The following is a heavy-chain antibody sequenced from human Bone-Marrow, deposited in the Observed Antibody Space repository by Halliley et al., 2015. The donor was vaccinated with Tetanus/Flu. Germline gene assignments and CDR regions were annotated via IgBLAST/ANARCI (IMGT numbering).Heavy chain of an antibody. V-gene: IGHV4-59*08. CDR2: ISYGGST. J-gene: IGHJ5*02. Sequence: LRLSCAVSGGSLNTFYWSWIRQPPGKGLEWIGYISYGGSTNYNPSLKSRVTISVDTSKSQFSLKLNSVTAADTAVYYCARHGVAIVSSGTSLLSPDPWGQGILVIVSS. D-gene: IGHD1-1*01. CDR1: GGSLNTFY. CDR3: ARHGVAIVSSGTSLLSPDP.